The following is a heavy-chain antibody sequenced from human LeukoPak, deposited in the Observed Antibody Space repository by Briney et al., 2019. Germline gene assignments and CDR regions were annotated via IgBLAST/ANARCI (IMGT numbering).Heavy chain of an antibody. CDR2: INYSWHT. Sequence: PSETLSLTCTVSGGSISGSSYHWGWIRQPPGKGLEWIGSINYSWHTYYNPSLEGRVTISVDSSKNQFSLKVTSVTAADTALYYCAPTYSYTRGGYDYWGPGTLVTVSS. D-gene: IGHD5-18*01. CDR1: GGSISGSSYH. J-gene: IGHJ4*02. V-gene: IGHV4-39*01. CDR3: APTYSYTRGGYDY.